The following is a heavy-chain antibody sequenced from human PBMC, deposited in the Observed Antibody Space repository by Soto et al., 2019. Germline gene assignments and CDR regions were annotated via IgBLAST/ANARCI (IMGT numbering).Heavy chain of an antibody. D-gene: IGHD3-9*01. CDR1: GGSISSGGYS. V-gene: IGHV4-30-2*01. CDR3: ARAGYDILTGYYNWFDP. Sequence: SETLSLTCAVSGGSISSGGYSWSWIRQPPGKGLEWIGYIYHSGSTYYNPSLKSRVTISVDRSKNKFSLKLSSVTAADTAVYYCARAGYDILTGYYNWFDPWGQGTLVTVS. CDR2: IYHSGST. J-gene: IGHJ5*02.